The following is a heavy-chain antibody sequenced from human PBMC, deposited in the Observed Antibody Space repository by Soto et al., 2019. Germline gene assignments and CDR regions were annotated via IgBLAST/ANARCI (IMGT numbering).Heavy chain of an antibody. J-gene: IGHJ4*02. Sequence: SETLSLTCTGSGGSISSYYWSWIRQPPGKGLEWIGYIYYSGSTNYNPSLKSRVTISVDTSKNQFYLKLSSVTAADTAVYYCARDTPYYFDYWGQGNLVTLSS. CDR3: ARDTPYYFDY. CDR1: GGSISSYY. CDR2: IYYSGST. V-gene: IGHV4-59*01.